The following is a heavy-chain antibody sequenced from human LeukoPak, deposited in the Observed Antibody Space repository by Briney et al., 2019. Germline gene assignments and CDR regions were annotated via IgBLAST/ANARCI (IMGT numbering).Heavy chain of an antibody. Sequence: GGSLRLSCAASGFTFSSYSMNWVRQAPGKGLEWVSYITSSSHTRHYADSVKGRFTISRDNAKNSLYLQMNSLRAEDTAVYYCTRRDSQDVWGKGTTVIVSS. CDR2: ITSSSHTR. D-gene: IGHD2-21*02. V-gene: IGHV3-48*01. CDR3: TRRDSQDV. CDR1: GFTFSSYS. J-gene: IGHJ6*04.